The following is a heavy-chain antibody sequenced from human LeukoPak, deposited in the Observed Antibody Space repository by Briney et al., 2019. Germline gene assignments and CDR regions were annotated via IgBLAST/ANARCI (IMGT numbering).Heavy chain of an antibody. CDR2: IYYSGST. V-gene: IGHV4-59*01. CDR3: ARAQTAPNWFDP. J-gene: IGHJ5*02. CDR1: GGSISRYY. D-gene: IGHD1-14*01. Sequence: PSETLSLTCTVSGGSISRYYWSWIRQPPGKGLEWIGYIYYSGSTNYNPSLKSRVTISVDTSKNQFSLKLSSVTAADTAVYYCARAQTAPNWFDPWGQGTLVTVSS.